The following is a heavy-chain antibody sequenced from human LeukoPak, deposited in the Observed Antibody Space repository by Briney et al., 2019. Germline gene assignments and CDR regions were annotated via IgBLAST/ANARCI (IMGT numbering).Heavy chain of an antibody. CDR2: IRYDGSNK. V-gene: IGHV3-30*02. D-gene: IGHD6-6*01. CDR3: AKDLWDSSSSEY. CDR1: GFTFSSYG. Sequence: PGGSLRLSCAASGFTFSSYGMHWVRQAPGKGLEWVAFIRYDGSNKYYADSVKGRFTISRDNSKNTLYLQMNCLRAEDTAVYYCAKDLWDSSSSEYWGQGTLVTVSS. J-gene: IGHJ4*02.